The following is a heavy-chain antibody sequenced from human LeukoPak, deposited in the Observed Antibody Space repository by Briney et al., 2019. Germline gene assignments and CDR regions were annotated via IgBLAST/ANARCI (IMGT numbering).Heavy chain of an antibody. V-gene: IGHV4-4*07. CDR1: GGSISRYY. J-gene: IGHJ5*02. Sequence: SETLSLTCTVSGGSISRYYWNWIRQPAGKGLEWIGRIYTSGSTNYNPSLKSRVTMSVDTSKNQFSLKLSSVTAADTAVYYCARATSTTSWFDPWGQGTLVTVSS. D-gene: IGHD2-2*01. CDR2: IYTSGST. CDR3: ARATSTTSWFDP.